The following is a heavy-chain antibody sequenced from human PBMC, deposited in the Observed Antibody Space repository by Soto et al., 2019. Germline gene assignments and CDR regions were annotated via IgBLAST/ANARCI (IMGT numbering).Heavy chain of an antibody. CDR1: GGSFNNYC. D-gene: IGHD3-10*02. Sequence: QVRLQQWGAGLVRPSETLSLTCAVYGGSFNNYCWSWIRQPPGKGLEWIGEVCPGGRTNYSPALKREVRIAVEGSKNQLSLRLTSVTVAEAAVYYRARGDYVQYDAYILFDPWGEGTLVSVAS. V-gene: IGHV4-34*02. CDR2: VCPGGRT. CDR3: ARGDYVQYDAYILFDP. J-gene: IGHJ5*02.